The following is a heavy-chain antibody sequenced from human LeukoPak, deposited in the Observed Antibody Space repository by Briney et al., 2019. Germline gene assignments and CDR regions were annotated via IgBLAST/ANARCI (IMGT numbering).Heavy chain of an antibody. Sequence: VKVSCKASGYTFTSYGISWVRQAPGQGLEWMGWISAYNGNTNYAQKLQGRVTMATDTSTSTAYMELRSLRSDDTAVYYCARDSYCSSTSCQDYYYGMDVWGQGTTVTVSS. J-gene: IGHJ6*02. CDR1: GYTFTSYG. V-gene: IGHV1-18*01. CDR2: ISAYNGNT. CDR3: ARDSYCSSTSCQDYYYGMDV. D-gene: IGHD2-2*01.